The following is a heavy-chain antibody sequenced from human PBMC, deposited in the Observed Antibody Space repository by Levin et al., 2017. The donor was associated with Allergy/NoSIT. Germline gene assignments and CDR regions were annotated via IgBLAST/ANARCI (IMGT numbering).Heavy chain of an antibody. CDR1: GFTFSSYS. D-gene: IGHD3-3*01. CDR3: ARDFDFWSGYFDYYYYGMDV. CDR2: ISSSSSYI. Sequence: PGGSLRLSCAASGFTFSSYSMNWVRQAPGKGLEWVSSISSSSSYIYYADSVKGRFTISRDNAKNSLYLQMNSLRAEDTAVYYCARDFDFWSGYFDYYYYGMDVWGQGTTVTVSS. J-gene: IGHJ6*02. V-gene: IGHV3-21*01.